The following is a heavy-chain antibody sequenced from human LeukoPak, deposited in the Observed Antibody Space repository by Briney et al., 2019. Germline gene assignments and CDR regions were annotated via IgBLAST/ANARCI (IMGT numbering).Heavy chain of an antibody. D-gene: IGHD3-3*01. Sequence: TSETLSLTCAVYGGSFSGYYWSWIRQPPGKGLEWIGEINHSGSTNYNPSLKSRVTISVDTSKNQFSLKLGSVTAADTAVYYCARAKAVRITIFGVVKYYFDYWGQGTLVTVSS. CDR3: ARAKAVRITIFGVVKYYFDY. CDR1: GGSFSGYY. V-gene: IGHV4-34*01. CDR2: INHSGST. J-gene: IGHJ4*02.